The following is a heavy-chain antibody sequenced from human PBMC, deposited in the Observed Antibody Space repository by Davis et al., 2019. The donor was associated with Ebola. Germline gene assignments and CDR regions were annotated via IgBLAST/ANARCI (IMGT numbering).Heavy chain of an antibody. CDR2: IRYDGSNK. CDR1: GFTFSSYG. J-gene: IGHJ6*02. Sequence: GGSLRLSCAASGFTFSSYGMHWVRQAPGKGLEWVAFIRYDGSNKYYADSVKGRFTISRDNSKNTLYLQMNSLRAEDTAVYYCAKDGGGSGWYAHYYGMDVWGQGTTVTVSS. D-gene: IGHD6-19*01. CDR3: AKDGGGSGWYAHYYGMDV. V-gene: IGHV3-30*02.